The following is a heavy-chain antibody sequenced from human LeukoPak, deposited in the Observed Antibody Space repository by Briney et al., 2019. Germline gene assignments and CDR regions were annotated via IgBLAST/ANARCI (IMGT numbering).Heavy chain of an antibody. J-gene: IGHJ4*02. D-gene: IGHD2-21*02. CDR2: IIPILGIA. V-gene: IGHV1-69*04. CDR1: GGTFSSYA. CDR3: ARAGGVTDYFDY. Sequence: GASVKVSCKASGGTFSSYAISWVRQAPGQGLEWMGRIIPILGIANYAQKFQDRVTITADKSTSTAYMELSSLRSEDTAVYYCARAGGVTDYFDYWGQGTLVTVSS.